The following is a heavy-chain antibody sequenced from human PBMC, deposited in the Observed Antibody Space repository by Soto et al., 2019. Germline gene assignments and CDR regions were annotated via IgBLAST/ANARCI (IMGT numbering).Heavy chain of an antibody. Sequence: GASVKVSCKASGYTFTSYYMHWVRQAPGQGLEWMGWINPNSGGTNYAQKFQGWVTMTRDTSISTAYMELSRLRSDDTAVYYCARKPKDDAFDIWGQGTMVTVSS. J-gene: IGHJ3*02. V-gene: IGHV1-2*04. CDR3: ARKPKDDAFDI. CDR2: INPNSGGT. CDR1: GYTFTSYY.